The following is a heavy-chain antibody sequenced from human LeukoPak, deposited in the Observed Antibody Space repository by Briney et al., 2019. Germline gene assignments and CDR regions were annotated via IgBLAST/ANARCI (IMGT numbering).Heavy chain of an antibody. CDR3: TRGAGWLIDY. V-gene: IGHV4-59*01. Sequence: PSETLSLTCTVSGGSISDYYRGWIRQPPGKGLEWIGYFYNSGSSTYNPSLKSRVTISVDTSKEQFSLKVNSVTAADTAVYNCTRGAGWLIDYWGQGILVTVSS. D-gene: IGHD3-16*01. J-gene: IGHJ4*02. CDR1: GGSISDYY. CDR2: FYNSGSS.